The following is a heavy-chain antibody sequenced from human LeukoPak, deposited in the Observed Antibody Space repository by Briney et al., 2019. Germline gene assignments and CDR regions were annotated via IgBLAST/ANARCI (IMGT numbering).Heavy chain of an antibody. Sequence: PGGSLRLSCAASGFTFSSYSMNWVRQAPGKGLEWVSYISSSSTIYYADSVKGRFTISRDSAKSSLYLQMNSLRAEDTAVYYCARGYYARLDYWGQGTLVTVSS. CDR2: ISSSSTI. CDR1: GFTFSSYS. D-gene: IGHD2-2*01. V-gene: IGHV3-48*01. J-gene: IGHJ4*02. CDR3: ARGYYARLDY.